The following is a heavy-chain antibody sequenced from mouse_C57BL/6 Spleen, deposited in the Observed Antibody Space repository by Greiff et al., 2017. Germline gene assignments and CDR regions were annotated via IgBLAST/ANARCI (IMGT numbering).Heavy chain of an antibody. CDR3: AGLGANWAMGC. J-gene: IGHJ4*01. D-gene: IGHD4-1*01. Sequence: EVKLMESGPGLAKPSPTLSLTCSVTGYSITSYYWNWIRKFPGNKLEYIGYISSSGSTYYNPSIKRRISITRDTSKKQYYRQLNSVTTEDTATYYCAGLGANWAMGCWGQGTSVTVAS. CDR2: ISSSGST. V-gene: IGHV3-8*01. CDR1: GYSITSYY.